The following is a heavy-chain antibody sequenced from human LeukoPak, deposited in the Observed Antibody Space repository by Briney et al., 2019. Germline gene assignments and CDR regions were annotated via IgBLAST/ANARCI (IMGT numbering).Heavy chain of an antibody. J-gene: IGHJ5*02. CDR3: ARVGAYCGGDCYRGHLFDP. V-gene: IGHV1-2*02. Sequence: GASVKVSCKASGYTFTGYYMHWVRQAPGQGLEWMGWINPNSGGTNYAQKFQGRVTMTRDTSISTAYMELSRLRSDDTAVYYCARVGAYCGGDCYRGHLFDPWGQGTLVTVSS. CDR1: GYTFTGYY. D-gene: IGHD2-21*02. CDR2: INPNSGGT.